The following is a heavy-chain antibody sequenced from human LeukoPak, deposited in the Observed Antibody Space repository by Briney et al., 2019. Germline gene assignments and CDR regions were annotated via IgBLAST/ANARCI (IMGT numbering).Heavy chain of an antibody. J-gene: IGHJ4*02. D-gene: IGHD6-19*01. CDR1: GGTFSSYA. Sequence: GASVKVSCKASGGTFSSYAISWVRQAPGQGLEWMGGIIPIFGTANYAQKFQGRVTITADESTSTAYMELSSLRSGDTAVYYCARGHIAVAGNFDYWGQGTLVTVSS. CDR2: IIPIFGTA. V-gene: IGHV1-69*13. CDR3: ARGHIAVAGNFDY.